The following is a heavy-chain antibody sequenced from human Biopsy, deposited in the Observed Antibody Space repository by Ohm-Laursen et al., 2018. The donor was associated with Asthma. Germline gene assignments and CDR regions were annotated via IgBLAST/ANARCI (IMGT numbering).Heavy chain of an antibody. V-gene: IGHV4-34*01. CDR2: IIHSGNT. CDR3: ARGGYCSGGDCYLRRPSYPVSYFDL. CDR1: GGSFSGHY. D-gene: IGHD2-15*01. J-gene: IGHJ2*01. Sequence: SDTLSLTCSVYGGSFSGHYWTWIRQPPGKGLEWIGEIIHSGNTNYNRSLKSRLTLSVDTPKNQFPLKLSSVTAADTAVYYCARGGYCSGGDCYLRRPSYPVSYFDLWGRGTLVTVSS.